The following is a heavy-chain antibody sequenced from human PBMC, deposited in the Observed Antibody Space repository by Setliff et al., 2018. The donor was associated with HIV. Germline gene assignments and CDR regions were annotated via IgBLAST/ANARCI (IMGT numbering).Heavy chain of an antibody. CDR3: ARDTEMITTTDAFDI. CDR2: INEDGSTT. Sequence: LRLSCAASGFTFSTYWMHWVRQAPGEGLVWVARINEDGSTTRYADSVNGRFTISRDNAKNTMYLEMNSLRAEDTAVYYCARDTEMITTTDAFDIWGQGTMVTVS. J-gene: IGHJ3*02. CDR1: GFTFSTYW. V-gene: IGHV3-74*01. D-gene: IGHD3-22*01.